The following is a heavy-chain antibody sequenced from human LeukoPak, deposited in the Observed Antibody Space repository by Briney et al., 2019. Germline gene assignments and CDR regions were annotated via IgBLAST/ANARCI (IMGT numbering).Heavy chain of an antibody. D-gene: IGHD3-10*01. CDR3: ARRRKLWFGGHRWDFDY. CDR1: GGSFSGYY. CDR2: INHSGST. Sequence: PSETLSLTCAVYGGSFSGYYWSWIRQPPGKGLEWIGEINHSGSTNYNPSLKSRVTISVDTSKNQFSLKLSSVTAADTAVYYCARRRKLWFGGHRWDFDYWGQGTLVTVSS. V-gene: IGHV4-34*01. J-gene: IGHJ4*02.